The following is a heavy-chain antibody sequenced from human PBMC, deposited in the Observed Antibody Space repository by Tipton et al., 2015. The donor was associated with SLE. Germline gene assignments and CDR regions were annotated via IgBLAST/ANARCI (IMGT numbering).Heavy chain of an antibody. Sequence: YLRLSCAASGFTFDDYAMHWVRQAPGKGLEWVSGISWNSGSIGYADSVKGRFTISRDNAKNSLYLQMNSLRAEDTAVYYCAKEGYAISAFDIWGQGTMVTVSS. D-gene: IGHD2-8*01. CDR1: GFTFDDYA. J-gene: IGHJ3*02. V-gene: IGHV3-9*01. CDR3: AKEGYAISAFDI. CDR2: ISWNSGSI.